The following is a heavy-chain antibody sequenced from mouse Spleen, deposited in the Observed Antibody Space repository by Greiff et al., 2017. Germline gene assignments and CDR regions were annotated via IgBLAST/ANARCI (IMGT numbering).Heavy chain of an antibody. Sequence: EVQLQQSGGGLVQPGGSMKLSCVASGFTFSNYWMNWVRQSPEKGLEWVAQIRLKSDNYATHYAESVKGRFTISRDDSKSSVYLQMNNLRAEDTGIYYCTVYGNHFDYWGQGTTLTVSS. CDR1: GFTFSNYW. D-gene: IGHD2-1*01. V-gene: IGHV6-3*01. CDR3: TVYGNHFDY. J-gene: IGHJ2*01. CDR2: IRLKSDNYAT.